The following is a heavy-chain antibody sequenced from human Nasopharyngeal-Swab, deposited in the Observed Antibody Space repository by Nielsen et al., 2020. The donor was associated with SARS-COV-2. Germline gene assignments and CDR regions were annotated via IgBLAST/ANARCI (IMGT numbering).Heavy chain of an antibody. V-gene: IGHV3-21*01. Sequence: GESLKISCEGFGFMFSDYSLNWVRQAPGKGLEWVSSISSVNTYIYYADSVRGRFSISRDNAMNSLFLQMNSLRGEDTAVYYCARARRNYYYYMDVWGKGTAVTVSS. J-gene: IGHJ6*03. CDR1: GFMFSDYS. CDR2: ISSVNTYI. CDR3: ARARRNYYYYMDV.